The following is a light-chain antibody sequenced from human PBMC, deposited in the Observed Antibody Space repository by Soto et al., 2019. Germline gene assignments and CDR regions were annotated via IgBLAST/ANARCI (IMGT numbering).Light chain of an antibody. V-gene: IGKV3-11*01. Sequence: IVLTQSPGTLSLSPGDRATLSCRASQRVSARYSAWYHQKPGQAPRLLIFGASDRATGIPARFSGSGSGTDFTLTISSLEPEDFAVYYCQQRINWPPTFGQGTKVDIK. CDR2: GAS. CDR3: QQRINWPPT. J-gene: IGKJ1*01. CDR1: QRVSARY.